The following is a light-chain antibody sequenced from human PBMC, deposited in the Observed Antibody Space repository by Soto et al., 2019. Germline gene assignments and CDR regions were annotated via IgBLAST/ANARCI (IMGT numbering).Light chain of an antibody. Sequence: IVLTQSPATRSLSAGEGGARSCRASQSVSNNLAWYQQKPGQAPRLLIYGASNRATGIPDRFSGSGSGTDFTLTISRMEPEDFAVDYCQQYGSSGTFGQGTKVDIK. J-gene: IGKJ1*01. CDR3: QQYGSSGT. CDR2: GAS. V-gene: IGKV3-20*01. CDR1: QSVSNN.